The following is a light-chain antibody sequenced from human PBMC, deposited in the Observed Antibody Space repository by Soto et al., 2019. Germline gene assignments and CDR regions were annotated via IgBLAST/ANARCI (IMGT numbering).Light chain of an antibody. V-gene: IGLV1-40*01. CDR3: QSYDSSLSVWV. J-gene: IGLJ3*02. CDR2: GNS. Sequence: QAVVTQPPSVSGAPGQRVTISCTGSSSNIGAGYDVHGYQQLPGTAPKLLIYGNSNRPSGVPDRFSGSKSGTSASLAITRLQAEDEAYNYCQSYDSSLSVWVFGGGTQLTVL. CDR1: SSNIGAGYD.